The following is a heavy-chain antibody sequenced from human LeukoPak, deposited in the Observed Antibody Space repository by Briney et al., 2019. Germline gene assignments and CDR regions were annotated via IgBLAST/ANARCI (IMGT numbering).Heavy chain of an antibody. V-gene: IGHV3-23*01. CDR3: AKDVGGTTDPFDI. CDR2: ISGSGGST. D-gene: IGHD3-10*01. J-gene: IGHJ3*02. CDR1: GFTFSSYA. Sequence: GGSLRLSCAASGFTFSSYAMSWVRQAPGKGLEWVSTISGSGGSTYYADSVKGRFTFSRDNSKNTLYLQMDSLRAEDTAVYYCAKDVGGTTDPFDIWGQGTMVTVSS.